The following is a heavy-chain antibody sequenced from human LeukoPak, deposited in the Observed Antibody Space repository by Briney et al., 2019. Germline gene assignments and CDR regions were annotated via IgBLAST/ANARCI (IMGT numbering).Heavy chain of an antibody. D-gene: IGHD4-17*01. CDR2: ISGRGGST. CDR1: GFTFSSYA. CDR3: AKDPIRLTTDYYYYGMDV. V-gene: IGHV3-23*01. Sequence: GGSLRLSCAASGFTFSSYAMSWVRQAPGKGLEWVSAISGRGGSTYYADSVKGRFTISRDNSKNTLYLQMNSLRAEDTAVYYCAKDPIRLTTDYYYYGMDVWGQGTTVTVSS. J-gene: IGHJ6*02.